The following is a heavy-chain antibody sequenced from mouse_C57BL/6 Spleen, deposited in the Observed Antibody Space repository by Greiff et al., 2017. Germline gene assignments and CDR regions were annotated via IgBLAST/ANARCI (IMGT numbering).Heavy chain of an antibody. J-gene: IGHJ3*01. Sequence: EVMLVESGGGLVKPGGSLKLSCAASGFTFSDYGMHWVRQAPEKGLEWVAYISSGSSTIYYADTVKGRFTISRDNAKNTLFLQMTSLRSEDTAMYYCARGSNPAWFAYWGQGTLVTVSA. V-gene: IGHV5-17*01. CDR2: ISSGSSTI. CDR3: ARGSNPAWFAY. D-gene: IGHD2-5*01. CDR1: GFTFSDYG.